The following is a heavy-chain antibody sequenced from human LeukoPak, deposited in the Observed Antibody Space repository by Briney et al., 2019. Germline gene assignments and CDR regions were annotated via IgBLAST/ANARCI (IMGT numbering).Heavy chain of an antibody. D-gene: IGHD3-22*01. Sequence: ASVKVSCKASGYTFTGYYMHWVRQAPGQGLEWMGWINPNSGGTDYAEKFQGRVTMTRDTSISTAYMELSRLRSDDTAVYYCARALVGSYYDSSGYPLNWFDSWGQGTLVTVSS. J-gene: IGHJ5*01. V-gene: IGHV1-2*02. CDR3: ARALVGSYYDSSGYPLNWFDS. CDR2: INPNSGGT. CDR1: GYTFTGYY.